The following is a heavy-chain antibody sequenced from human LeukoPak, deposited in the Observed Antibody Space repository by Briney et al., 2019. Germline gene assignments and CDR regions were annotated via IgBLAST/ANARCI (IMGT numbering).Heavy chain of an antibody. Sequence: PSETLSLTCTVSGGSISSGGYYWSWIRQHPGKGLEWIGYIYYSGSTYYNPSFKSRVTISVDTSKNQFSLKLSSVTAADTAVYYCARSVRGVISFDYWGQGTLVTVSS. D-gene: IGHD3-10*01. CDR2: IYYSGST. V-gene: IGHV4-31*03. CDR1: GGSISSGGYY. J-gene: IGHJ4*02. CDR3: ARSVRGVISFDY.